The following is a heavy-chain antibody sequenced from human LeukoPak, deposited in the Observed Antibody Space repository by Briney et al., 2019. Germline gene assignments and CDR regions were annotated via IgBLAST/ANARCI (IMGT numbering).Heavy chain of an antibody. J-gene: IGHJ4*02. Sequence: PSETLSLTCAVYGGSFSGYYWSWIRQPPGKGLEWIGEINHSGSTNYNPSLKSRVTISVDTSKNQFSLKLSSVTAADTAVYYCARGHQYSSGWSWGQGTLVTVSS. CDR1: GGSFSGYY. D-gene: IGHD6-19*01. CDR2: INHSGST. V-gene: IGHV4-34*01. CDR3: ARGHQYSSGWS.